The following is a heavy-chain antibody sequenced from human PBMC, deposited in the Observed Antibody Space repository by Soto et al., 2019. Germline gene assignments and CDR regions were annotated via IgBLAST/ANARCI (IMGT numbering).Heavy chain of an antibody. CDR2: IYHSGST. D-gene: IGHD5-18*01. CDR3: ARGGYSYGWFDP. CDR1: GGSISRGGYS. J-gene: IGHJ5*02. Sequence: PSETLSLTCAVSGGSISRGGYSWSWIRQPPGKGLEWIGYIYHSGSTYYNPSLKSRVTISVDRSKNQFSLKLSSVTAADTAVYYCARGGYSYGWFDPWGQGTLVTVSS. V-gene: IGHV4-30-2*01.